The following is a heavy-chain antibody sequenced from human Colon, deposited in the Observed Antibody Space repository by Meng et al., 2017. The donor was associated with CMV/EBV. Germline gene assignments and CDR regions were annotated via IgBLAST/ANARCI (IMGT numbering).Heavy chain of an antibody. J-gene: IGHJ4*02. CDR1: GFTFRSHA. CDR2: INPGGRDT. D-gene: IGHD2-21*01. Sequence: GESLKISCAGSGFTFRSHAMNWVRQAPGKGLEWVSAINPGGRDTYYADSVKGRFTISRDNSKNTLYLHLNSLRVEDTAIYYCVRADRYDGDCYDRPLDYWGQGSLVTVSS. V-gene: IGHV3-23*01. CDR3: VRADRYDGDCYDRPLDY.